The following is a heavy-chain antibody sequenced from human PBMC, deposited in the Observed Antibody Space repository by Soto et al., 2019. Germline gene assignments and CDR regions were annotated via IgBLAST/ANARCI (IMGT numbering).Heavy chain of an antibody. CDR3: VRYSPYNDFWSSIMQVYHYGLAV. D-gene: IGHD3-3*01. CDR1: GYSFSNYA. CDR2: INVYKGDT. V-gene: IGHV1-18*01. J-gene: IGHJ6*02. Sequence: QVQLVQSGGEVKKPGASVKVSCKASGYSFSNYAISWVRQAPGQGLEWMGWINVYKGDTKYSQKFQDRVTVTTDTSTSSSYMELRRLRSDDTGVYYCVRYSPYNDFWSSIMQVYHYGLAVWGQGTTVSVSS.